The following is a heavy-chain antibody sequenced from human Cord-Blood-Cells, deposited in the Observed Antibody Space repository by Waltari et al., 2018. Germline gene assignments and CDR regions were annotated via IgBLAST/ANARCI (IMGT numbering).Heavy chain of an antibody. V-gene: IGHV4-38-2*01. Sequence: QVQLQESGPGLVKPSETLSLTCAVSGYSISSGYYWGWIRQPPGKGLEWIGSIYHSGSTYYNPSLKRRVTISVDTSKNQFSLKLSSVTAADTAVYYCARTVGATKYYYGMDVWGQGTTVTVSS. J-gene: IGHJ6*02. CDR2: IYHSGST. D-gene: IGHD1-26*01. CDR1: GYSISSGYY. CDR3: ARTVGATKYYYGMDV.